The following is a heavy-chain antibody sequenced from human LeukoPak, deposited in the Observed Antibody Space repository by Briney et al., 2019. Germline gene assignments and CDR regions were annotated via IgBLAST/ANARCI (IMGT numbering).Heavy chain of an antibody. CDR3: VRSTSPPQFDF. V-gene: IGHV3-7*01. CDR1: GFTFSSYW. Sequence: GGSLRLSCAASGFTFSSYWMNWARQAPGKGLEWVASINHNGNVNYYVDSVKGRFTMSRDNAKSALYLQMNYLRVEDTAVYYCVRSTSPPQFDFWGQGTLVAVSS. CDR2: INHNGNVN. D-gene: IGHD2-2*01. J-gene: IGHJ4*02.